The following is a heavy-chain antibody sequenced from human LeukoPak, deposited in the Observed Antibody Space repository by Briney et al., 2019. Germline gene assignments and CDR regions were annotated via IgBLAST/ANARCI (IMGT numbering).Heavy chain of an antibody. CDR2: ISADTVNS. D-gene: IGHD3-16*01. V-gene: IGHV1-18*01. Sequence: GASVKVSCKTSGYTFISFGIGWVRQAPGQGLEWMGWISADTVNSSVAQKLQDRVAMTTDTSTNTAYMELRSLRYDDTAVYYCARVEVHPRRFYYYMDVWGKGTTVTISS. CDR1: GYTFISFG. CDR3: ARVEVHPRRFYYYMDV. J-gene: IGHJ6*03.